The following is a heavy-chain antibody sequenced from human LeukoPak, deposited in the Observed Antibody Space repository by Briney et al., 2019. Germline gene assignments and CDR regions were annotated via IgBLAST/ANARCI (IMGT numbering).Heavy chain of an antibody. CDR3: ARDEWELLGSYFDY. V-gene: IGHV3-21*01. J-gene: IGHJ4*02. CDR2: ISSSSSYI. D-gene: IGHD1-26*01. CDR1: GFTFSSDS. Sequence: MTGGSLRLSCAASGFTFSSDSMNWVRQAPGKGLEWVSSISSSSSYIYYADSVKGRFTTSRDNAKNSLYLQMNSLRAEDTAVYYCARDEWELLGSYFDYWGQGTLVTVSS.